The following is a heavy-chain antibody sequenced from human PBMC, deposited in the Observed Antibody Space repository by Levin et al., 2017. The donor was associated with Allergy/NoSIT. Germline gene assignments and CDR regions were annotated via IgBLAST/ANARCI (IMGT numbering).Heavy chain of an antibody. D-gene: IGHD2-15*01. CDR3: ARAPDPYCSGGSCYSDSADY. CDR2: ISSSSSYI. J-gene: IGHJ4*02. V-gene: IGHV3-21*01. CDR1: GFTFSSYS. Sequence: GGSLRLSCAASGFTFSSYSMNWVRQAPGKGLEWVSSISSSSSYIYYADSVKGRFTISRDNAKNSLYLQMNSLRAEDTAVYYCARAPDPYCSGGSCYSDSADYWGQGTLVTVSS.